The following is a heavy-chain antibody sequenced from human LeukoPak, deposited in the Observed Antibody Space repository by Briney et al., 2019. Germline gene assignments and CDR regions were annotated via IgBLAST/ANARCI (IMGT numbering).Heavy chain of an antibody. CDR3: ATCAPHPIAVAGEDAFDI. CDR2: FDPEDGET. J-gene: IGHJ3*02. D-gene: IGHD6-19*01. Sequence: ASVEVSCKVSGYTLTELSMHWVRQAPGKGLEWMGGFDPEDGETIYAQKFQGRVTMTEDTSTDTAYMELSSLRSEDTAVYYCATCAPHPIAVAGEDAFDIWGQGTMVTVSS. V-gene: IGHV1-24*01. CDR1: GYTLTELS.